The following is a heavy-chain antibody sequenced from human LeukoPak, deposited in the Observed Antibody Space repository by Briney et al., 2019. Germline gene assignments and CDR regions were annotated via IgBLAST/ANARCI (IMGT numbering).Heavy chain of an antibody. CDR2: IYSGGST. Sequence: QSGGSLILSCAAAGFTVSSTYMSWVRQAPGKGLEWVSVIYSGGSTYYSDSVKGRFTISRDNSKNTLFLQMNSLRAEDTAVYYCARGRGAYYFYMDVWGKGTTVTVSS. CDR3: ARGRGAYYFYMDV. CDR1: GFTVSSTY. J-gene: IGHJ6*03. V-gene: IGHV3-53*01. D-gene: IGHD3-16*01.